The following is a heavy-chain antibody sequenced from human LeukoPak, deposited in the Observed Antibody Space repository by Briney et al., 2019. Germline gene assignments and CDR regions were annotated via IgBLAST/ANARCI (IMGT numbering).Heavy chain of an antibody. J-gene: IGHJ4*02. V-gene: IGHV1-8*01. Sequence: ASVTVSFKASGYTSTIYDINWVRQATGQGLEWMGWMNPNSGNTGYAQKFQGRVTMTRNTSISKAYMELSSLTSEDTAVYYCARVPDWGQGTLVTVSS. CDR2: MNPNSGNT. CDR1: GYTSTIYD. CDR3: ARVPD.